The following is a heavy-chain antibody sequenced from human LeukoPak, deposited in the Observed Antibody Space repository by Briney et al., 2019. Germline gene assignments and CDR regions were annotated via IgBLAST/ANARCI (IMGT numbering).Heavy chain of an antibody. V-gene: IGHV4-59*01. Sequence: PSETLSLTCTVSGGSISSYYWSWIRQPPGKGLEWIGYIYYSGSTNCNPSLKSRVTISVDTSKNQFSLKLSSVTAADTAVYYCASLGADYYFDYWGQGTLVTVSS. CDR3: ASLGADYYFDY. D-gene: IGHD1-26*01. CDR1: GGSISSYY. J-gene: IGHJ4*02. CDR2: IYYSGST.